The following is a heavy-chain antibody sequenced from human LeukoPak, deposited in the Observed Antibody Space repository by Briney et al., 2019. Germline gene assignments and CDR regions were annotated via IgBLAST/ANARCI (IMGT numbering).Heavy chain of an antibody. J-gene: IGHJ4*02. CDR2: ISSSGSTI. Sequence: PGGSLRLSCAASGFTFSSYEMNWVRQAPGKGLEWVSYISSSGSTIYYADSVKGRFTISRDNAKNSLYLQMNSLRAEDTAVYYCARVGLIQLWLREGYYFDYWGQGTLVTVSS. CDR3: ARVGLIQLWLREGYYFDY. D-gene: IGHD5-18*01. CDR1: GFTFSSYE. V-gene: IGHV3-48*03.